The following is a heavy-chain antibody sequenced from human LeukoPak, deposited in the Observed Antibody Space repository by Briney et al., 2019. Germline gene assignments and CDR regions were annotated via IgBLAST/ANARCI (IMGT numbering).Heavy chain of an antibody. CDR3: ARWAGVTDC. CDR1: GFTFRNYW. Sequence: GGSLRLSCLAPGFTFRNYWMSWVRQAPGKGPEWVANIKQDGSEEYYVDSVKGRFTISRDNAKNSLNLQMNSLRVEDTAVYYCARWAGVTDCWGQGTLVTVSS. CDR2: IKQDGSEE. V-gene: IGHV3-7*01. D-gene: IGHD3-10*01. J-gene: IGHJ4*02.